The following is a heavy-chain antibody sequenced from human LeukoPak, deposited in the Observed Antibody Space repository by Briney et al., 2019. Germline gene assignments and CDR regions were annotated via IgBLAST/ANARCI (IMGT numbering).Heavy chain of an antibody. Sequence: ASVKVSCKTSGYSFTDYYIHWVRQAPGHGLEWMGWINTKSGRTSSARKFQGRVTTTRDPSITTVYMDMAWLTSDDTAIYFCARADFIDAGPYLIGPWGQGTLVTVSS. J-gene: IGHJ5*02. CDR3: ARADFIDAGPYLIGP. CDR1: GYSFTDYY. D-gene: IGHD3-3*01. V-gene: IGHV1-2*02. CDR2: INTKSGRT.